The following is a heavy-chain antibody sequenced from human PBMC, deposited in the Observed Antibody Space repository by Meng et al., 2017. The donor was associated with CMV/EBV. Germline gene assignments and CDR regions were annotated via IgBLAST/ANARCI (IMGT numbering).Heavy chain of an antibody. Sequence: SVKVSCKASGGTLSSYAISWVRQAPGQGLEWMGGIIPTYGTANYAQKFQGRVTITTDESTSTAYMELGSLRSEDTAVYYCARGQDSSSSDYYYYAMDVWGQGTTVTVSS. CDR2: IIPTYGTA. CDR3: ARGQDSSSSDYYYYAMDV. V-gene: IGHV1-69*05. CDR1: GGTLSSYA. D-gene: IGHD6-6*01. J-gene: IGHJ6*02.